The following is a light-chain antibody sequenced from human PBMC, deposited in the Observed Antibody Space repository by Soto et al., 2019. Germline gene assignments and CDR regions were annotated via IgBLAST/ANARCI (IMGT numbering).Light chain of an antibody. J-gene: IGLJ2*01. Sequence: SALTQPPSVSGSPGQSVTISCTGTSSDVGSYNRVSWYQQPPGTAPKLMIYEVNNRPSGVPDRFSGSKSGNTASLTISGLQAEDEADYYCSSYRSSSSVVFGGGTKLTVL. V-gene: IGLV2-18*02. CDR2: EVN. CDR3: SSYRSSSSVV. CDR1: SSDVGSYNR.